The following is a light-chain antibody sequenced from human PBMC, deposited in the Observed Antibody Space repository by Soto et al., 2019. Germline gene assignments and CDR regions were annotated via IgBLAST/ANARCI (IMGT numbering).Light chain of an antibody. Sequence: QSVLTQPPSGSGVPGQKVTISCTGSSSNIGAGYDVHWYHHLPGTAPKLLIYGNTNRPSGVPDRFSGSKSATSASLAITGLQAEDEADYYCQSYDSSLSAVVFGGGTKLTVL. J-gene: IGLJ2*01. CDR2: GNT. CDR3: QSYDSSLSAVV. V-gene: IGLV1-40*01. CDR1: SSNIGAGYD.